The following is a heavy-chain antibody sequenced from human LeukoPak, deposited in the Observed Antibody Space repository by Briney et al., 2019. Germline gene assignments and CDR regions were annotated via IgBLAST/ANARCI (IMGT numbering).Heavy chain of an antibody. CDR1: GFSFSVHA. CDR2: INTDGGST. V-gene: IGHV3-64*01. Sequence: GGSLRLSCAASGFSFSVHALHWVRQAPGKGLEDVSAINTDGGSTYYASSVKGRFTISRDNSRNTVYLQMNSLRAEDTAVYYCAREDGSSSYFDYWGQGALVTVSS. CDR3: AREDGSSSYFDY. J-gene: IGHJ4*02. D-gene: IGHD6-13*01.